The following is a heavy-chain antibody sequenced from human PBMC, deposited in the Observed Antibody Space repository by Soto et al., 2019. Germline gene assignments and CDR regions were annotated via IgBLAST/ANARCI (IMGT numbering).Heavy chain of an antibody. D-gene: IGHD3-16*02. V-gene: IGHV1-3*01. CDR2: INAGNGNT. Sequence: ASVKVSCKASGYTFTSYAMHWVRQAPGQRLEWMGWINAGNGNTKYSQKFRGRVTITRDTSASTAYMELSSLRSEDTAVYYCASSFTFGGVIVSSFDYWGQGTLVTVSS. J-gene: IGHJ4*02. CDR1: GYTFTSYA. CDR3: ASSFTFGGVIVSSFDY.